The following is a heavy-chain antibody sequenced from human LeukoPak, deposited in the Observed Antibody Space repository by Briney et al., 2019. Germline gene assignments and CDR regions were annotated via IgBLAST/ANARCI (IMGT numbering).Heavy chain of an antibody. D-gene: IGHD2-2*03. CDR1: GFAFSSYW. V-gene: IGHV3-74*01. CDR2: VNTDGRTT. J-gene: IGHJ4*02. CDR3: SMDLSGAHDY. Sequence: GGSLRLSCAASGFAFSSYWMHWVCQAPGKGLVWVSRVNTDGRTTNYADSVRGRFTISRDNAENTLYLQMNGLRVEDTAVYYCSMDLSGAHDYWGQGSVVTVSS.